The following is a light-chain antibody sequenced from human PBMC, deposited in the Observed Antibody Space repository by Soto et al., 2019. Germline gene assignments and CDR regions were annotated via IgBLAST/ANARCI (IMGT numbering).Light chain of an antibody. CDR2: DVS. CDR1: NKYVGGYNY. J-gene: IGLJ1*01. V-gene: IGLV2-11*01. Sequence: SALTQPPPVSGAPGQSVSLSPTGTNKYVGGYNYVSWYQQHPGKAPKLMIYDVSERPSGVPDRFSGSKSANTASLTISGLQAEDEADYYCCSYAGSYTYVFGTGTKVTVL. CDR3: CSYAGSYTYV.